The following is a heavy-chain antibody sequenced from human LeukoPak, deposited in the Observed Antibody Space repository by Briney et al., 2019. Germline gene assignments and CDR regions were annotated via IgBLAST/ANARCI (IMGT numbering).Heavy chain of an antibody. CDR3: ARGRYYGMDV. CDR1: GFTFNSYW. J-gene: IGHJ6*02. Sequence: GGSLRLSCAASGFTFNSYWMHWVRQAPGKGQVRVSRINSDGSSTTYADSVKGRFTISRDNAKNTLYLQMNSLRAEDTAVYYCARGRYYGMDVWGQGTTVTVSS. CDR2: INSDGSST. V-gene: IGHV3-74*01.